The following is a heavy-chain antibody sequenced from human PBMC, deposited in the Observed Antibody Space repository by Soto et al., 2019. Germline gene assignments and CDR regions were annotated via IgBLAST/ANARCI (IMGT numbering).Heavy chain of an antibody. D-gene: IGHD3-10*01. J-gene: IGHJ5*02. CDR3: ATLLKITMVRGATNWFDP. CDR1: GYTLTELS. Sequence: ASVKVSCKVSGYTLTELSMHWVRQAPGKGLEWMGGFDPEDGETIYAQKFQGRVTMTEDTSTDTAYMELSSLRSEDTAVYYCATLLKITMVRGATNWFDPWGQGTLVTVSS. CDR2: FDPEDGET. V-gene: IGHV1-24*01.